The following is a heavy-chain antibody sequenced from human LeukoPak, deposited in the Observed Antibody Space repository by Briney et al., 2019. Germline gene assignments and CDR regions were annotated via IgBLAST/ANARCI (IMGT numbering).Heavy chain of an antibody. V-gene: IGHV3-30*18. CDR3: AKELTGPNRPVAGLNY. J-gene: IGHJ4*02. D-gene: IGHD6-19*01. CDR2: ISYDGSNK. CDR1: GFTFSAYG. Sequence: GRSLRLSCAASGFTFSAYGMHWVRQAPGKGLEWVAIISYDGSNKYYPDSVKGRFTISRDDSKNTLYLQMNSLRTEDTAVYYCAKELTGPNRPVAGLNYWGQGTLVTVSS.